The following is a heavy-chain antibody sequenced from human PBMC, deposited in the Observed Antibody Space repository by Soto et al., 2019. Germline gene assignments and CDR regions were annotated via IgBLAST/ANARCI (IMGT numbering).Heavy chain of an antibody. CDR3: ARGEDIVAPTIIRVWFDP. CDR2: ISYDGSNK. V-gene: IGHV3-30*14. D-gene: IGHD5-12*01. J-gene: IGHJ5*02. CDR1: GFTFSSYA. Sequence: PGGSVRLSCAASGFTFSSYAMHWVRQAPGKGLEWVAVISYDGSNKYYADSVKGRFTISRDNSKNTLYLQMNSLRAEDTAVYYCARGEDIVAPTIIRVWFDPWGQGTLVTVSS.